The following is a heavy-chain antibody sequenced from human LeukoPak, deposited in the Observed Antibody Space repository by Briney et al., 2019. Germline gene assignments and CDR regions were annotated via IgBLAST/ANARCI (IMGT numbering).Heavy chain of an antibody. CDR3: ARLVVAGLLPEY. CDR1: GVPISSSSYY. V-gene: IGHV4-39*01. D-gene: IGHD6-19*01. Sequence: SETLSLTCTVSGVPISSSSYYWAWIRQPPGKGLEWNGRIYYSGSTYYNPSLKSRDTISVDTSKNQFSLKLSAVTAADTAVYYCARLVVAGLLPEYWGEGTLVTVSS. CDR2: IYYSGST. J-gene: IGHJ4*02.